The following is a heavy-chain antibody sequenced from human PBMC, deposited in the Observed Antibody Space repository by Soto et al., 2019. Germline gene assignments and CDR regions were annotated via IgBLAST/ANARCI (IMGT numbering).Heavy chain of an antibody. J-gene: IGHJ4*02. Sequence: EVQLLESGGGLVQPGGSLRLSCAASGFTFSSYAMSWVRQAPGKGLEWVSAISGSATSTYYVDSVKGRFTISRDNSKNTLYLQMNSLRAEDTAVYYCAKDQGITARLSSVDYWGQGTLVTVSS. V-gene: IGHV3-23*01. CDR3: AKDQGITARLSSVDY. CDR2: ISGSATST. CDR1: GFTFSSYA. D-gene: IGHD3-10*01.